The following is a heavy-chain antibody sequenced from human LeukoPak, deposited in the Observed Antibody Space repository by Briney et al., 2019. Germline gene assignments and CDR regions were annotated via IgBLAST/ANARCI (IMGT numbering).Heavy chain of an antibody. CDR1: GFTVSSNY. D-gene: IGHD6-6*01. Sequence: GGSLRLSCAASGFTVSSNYMSWVHQAPGKGLEWVSVIYSGGSTYYADSVKGRFTISRDNSKNTLYLQMNSLRAEDTAVYYCARLTRYSSSSGGNDFDYWGQGTLVTVSS. J-gene: IGHJ4*02. CDR3: ARLTRYSSSSGGNDFDY. CDR2: IYSGGST. V-gene: IGHV3-53*01.